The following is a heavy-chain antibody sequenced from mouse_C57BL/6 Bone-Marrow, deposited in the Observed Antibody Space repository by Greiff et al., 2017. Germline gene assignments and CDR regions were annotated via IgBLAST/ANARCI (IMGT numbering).Heavy chain of an antibody. CDR2: IYPRCGNT. J-gene: IGHJ2*01. CDR1: GYTFTGYG. CDR3: ARFEDYDYFFPY. V-gene: IGHV1-81*01. Sequence: VQLQQSGAELVKPGASVKLSCKASGYTFTGYGISWVKQSTGQGLEWIGEIYPRCGNTYYNEKFKGKATLTADKSSSTAYMQLISLTSEDSAIYYCARFEDYDYFFPYWGQGTTLTVSS. D-gene: IGHD2-4*01.